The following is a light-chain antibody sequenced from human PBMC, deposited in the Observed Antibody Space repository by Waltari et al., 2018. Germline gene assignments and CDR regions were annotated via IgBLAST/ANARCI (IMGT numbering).Light chain of an antibody. J-gene: IGLJ3*02. CDR3: LMYMGSGIWV. V-gene: IGLV8-61*01. CDR2: KAT. CDR1: SGSVSTTSY. Sequence: QTLVTQEPSLSVYPRGTVTSTCAFSSGSVSTTSYASWYQQTPGQAPRTLVYKATTRSSGVPDRFSGSILGNKAALTIAGAQADDESNYYCLMYMGSGIWVFGGGTKLTVL.